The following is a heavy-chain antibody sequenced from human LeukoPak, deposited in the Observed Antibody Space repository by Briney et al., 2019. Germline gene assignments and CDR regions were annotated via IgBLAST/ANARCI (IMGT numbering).Heavy chain of an antibody. CDR1: GFTFSDYY. CDR3: ARDRFRYFDWSYPSRDAFDI. Sequence: GGSLRLSCAASGFTFSDYYMSWIRQAPGKGLEWVSYISSSGGTIYYADSVKGRFTISRDNAKNSLYLQMNSLRAEDTAVYYCARDRFRYFDWSYPSRDAFDIWGQGTMVTVSS. V-gene: IGHV3-11*01. CDR2: ISSSGGTI. J-gene: IGHJ3*02. D-gene: IGHD3-9*01.